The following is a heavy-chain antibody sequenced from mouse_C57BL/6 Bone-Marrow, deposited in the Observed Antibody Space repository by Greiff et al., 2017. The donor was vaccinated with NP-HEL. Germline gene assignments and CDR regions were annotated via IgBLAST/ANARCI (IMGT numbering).Heavy chain of an antibody. J-gene: IGHJ1*03. CDR3: ARSGYYGSLWYFDV. Sequence: EVKLVESGAELVKPGASVKLSCTASGFNIKDYYMHWVKQRTEQGLEWIGRIDPEDGETKYDPKFQGKATITADTSSNTAYLQLSSLTSEDTAVYYCARSGYYGSLWYFDVWGTGTTVTVSS. V-gene: IGHV14-2*01. D-gene: IGHD1-1*01. CDR2: IDPEDGET. CDR1: GFNIKDYY.